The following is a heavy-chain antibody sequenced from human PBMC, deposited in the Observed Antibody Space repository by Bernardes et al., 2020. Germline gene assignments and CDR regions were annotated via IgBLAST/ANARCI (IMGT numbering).Heavy chain of an antibody. J-gene: IGHJ3*02. CDR2: IYPGDSDT. CDR3: ARWEMQWLVPSGAFDI. CDR1: GYSFTSYW. Sequence: GESLKISCKGSGYSFTSYWIGWVRQMPGKGLEWMGIIYPGDSDTRYSPSFQGQVTISADKSISTAYLQWSSLKASDTAMYYCARWEMQWLVPSGAFDIWGQGTMVTVSS. V-gene: IGHV5-51*01. D-gene: IGHD6-19*01.